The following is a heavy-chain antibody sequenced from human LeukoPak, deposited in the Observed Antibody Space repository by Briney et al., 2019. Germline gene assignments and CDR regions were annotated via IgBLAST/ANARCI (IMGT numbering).Heavy chain of an antibody. J-gene: IGHJ6*03. V-gene: IGHV1-2*02. CDR3: ARDVTMIADRNLAYYYYYYMDV. CDR1: GYTFTGYY. D-gene: IGHD3-22*01. CDR2: INPNSGGT. Sequence: ASVKVSCKASGYTFTGYYMHWVRQAPGQGLEWMGWINPNSGGTNYAQKFQGRVTMTRDTSISTAYMELSRLRSDDTAVYYCARDVTMIADRNLAYYYYYYMDVWGKGTTVTVSS.